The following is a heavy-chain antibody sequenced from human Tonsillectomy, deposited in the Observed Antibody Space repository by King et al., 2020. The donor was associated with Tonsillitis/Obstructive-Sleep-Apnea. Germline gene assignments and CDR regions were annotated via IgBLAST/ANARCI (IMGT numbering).Heavy chain of an antibody. J-gene: IGHJ4*02. D-gene: IGHD3-3*01. Sequence: VQLVESGGGLVKPGGSLRLSCAASGFTFSDYYMSWIRQAPGKGLEWVSYISSSSSYTNYADSVKGRFTISRDNAKNSLYLQMNSLRAEDTAVYYCARGGDFWSGYYLAKKNFDYWGQGTLVTVSS. CDR3: ARGGDFWSGYYLAKKNFDY. V-gene: IGHV3-11*05. CDR2: ISSSSSYT. CDR1: GFTFSDYY.